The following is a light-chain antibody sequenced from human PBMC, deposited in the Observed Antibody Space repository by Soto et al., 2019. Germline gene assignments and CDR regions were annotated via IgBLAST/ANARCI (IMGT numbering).Light chain of an antibody. J-gene: IGKJ2*01. V-gene: IGKV1-5*03. CDR1: QSISSW. CDR3: KQYNSYSYT. Sequence: DIQMTQSPSTLSASVGDRVTITCRTSQSISSWLAWYQQKPGKAPKLLIYKASSLESGTPSRFSGSGSGTELTLTISSLQPDDFATYYFKQYNSYSYTFGQGTKLEIK. CDR2: KAS.